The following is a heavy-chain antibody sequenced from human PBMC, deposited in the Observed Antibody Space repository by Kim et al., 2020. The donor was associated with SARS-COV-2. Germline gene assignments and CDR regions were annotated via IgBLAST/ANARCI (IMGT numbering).Heavy chain of an antibody. CDR1: GFTFSSYA. Sequence: GGSLRLSCAASGFTFSSYAMSWVRQAPGKGLEWVSAISGSGGSTYYADSVKGRFTISRDNSKNTLYLQMNSLRAEDTAVYYCAKDIGDPRSSWYGIFDYWGQGTLVTVSS. V-gene: IGHV3-23*01. J-gene: IGHJ4*02. D-gene: IGHD6-13*01. CDR2: ISGSGGST. CDR3: AKDIGDPRSSWYGIFDY.